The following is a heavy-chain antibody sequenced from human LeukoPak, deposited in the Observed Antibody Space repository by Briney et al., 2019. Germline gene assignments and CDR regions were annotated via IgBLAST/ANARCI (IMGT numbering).Heavy chain of an antibody. D-gene: IGHD3-22*01. V-gene: IGHV5-51*01. CDR3: ARLQLYYYDSSGYYSPLDY. Sequence: GESPKISCKGSGYSFTSYWIGWVRQMPGKGLEWMGIIYPGDSDTRYSPSFQGQVTISADKSIRTAYLQWSSLKASDTAMYYCARLQLYYYDSSGYYSPLDYWGQGTLVTVSS. CDR2: IYPGDSDT. CDR1: GYSFTSYW. J-gene: IGHJ4*02.